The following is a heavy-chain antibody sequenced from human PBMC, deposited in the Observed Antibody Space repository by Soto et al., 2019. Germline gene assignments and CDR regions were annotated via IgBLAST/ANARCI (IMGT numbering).Heavy chain of an antibody. V-gene: IGHV4-59*01. CDR3: ARDCRGPRAAAGPSWFDP. D-gene: IGHD6-13*01. CDR1: GGSISSYY. J-gene: IGHJ5*02. CDR2: IYYSGST. Sequence: PSETLSLTCTVSGGSISSYYWSWIRQPPGKGLEWIGYIYYSGSTNYTPSLKSRVTISVDTSKNQFSLKLSSVTAADTAVYYCARDCRGPRAAAGPSWFDPWGEGTLVNVSS.